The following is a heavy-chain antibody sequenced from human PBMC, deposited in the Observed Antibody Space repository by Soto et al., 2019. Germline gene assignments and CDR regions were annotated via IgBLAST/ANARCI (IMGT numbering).Heavy chain of an antibody. CDR1: GFTFSNYA. CDR2: FSGSGGST. J-gene: IGHJ6*02. Sequence: EVQLLESGGGLVQPGGSLRLSCAAAGFTFSNYALTWVRQSPGKGLEWVSTFSGSGGSTYYADSVRGRFTISRDNSKNTLFLEKNNLRVQDTAIYYCSRDLTGDTCPGLGVWGQGTTVSVSS. V-gene: IGHV3-23*01. CDR3: SRDLTGDTCPGLGV. D-gene: IGHD3-9*01.